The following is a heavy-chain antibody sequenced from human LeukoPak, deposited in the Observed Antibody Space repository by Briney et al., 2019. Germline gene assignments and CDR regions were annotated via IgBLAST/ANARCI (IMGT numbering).Heavy chain of an antibody. CDR1: GFTFDDYA. V-gene: IGHV3-43*02. CDR2: INGDGGST. J-gene: IGHJ4*02. CDR3: ARDMGYCTNGVCPDY. D-gene: IGHD2-8*01. Sequence: GGSLRLSCAASGFTFDDYAMHWVRQAPGKGLEWVSLINGDGGSTYYADSVKGRFTISRDNSKNSLYLQMNSLRAEDTAVYYCARDMGYCTNGVCPDYWGQGTLVTVSS.